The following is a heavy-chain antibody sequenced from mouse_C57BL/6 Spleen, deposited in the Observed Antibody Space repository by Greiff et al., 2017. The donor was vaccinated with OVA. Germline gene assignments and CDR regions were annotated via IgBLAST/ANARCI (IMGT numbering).Heavy chain of an antibody. V-gene: IGHV1-82*01. CDR1: GYAFSSSW. CDR2: IYPGDGDT. D-gene: IGHD2-10*02. CDR3: AREGGLVYGVAD. Sequence: VMLVESGPELVKPGASVKISCKASGYAFSSSWMNWVKQRPGKGLEWIGRIYPGDGDTNYNGKFKGKATLTSANSSSTAYMQLSRLTSAATAVDDCAREGGLVYGVADWGQGTLVNVAA. J-gene: IGHJ3*01.